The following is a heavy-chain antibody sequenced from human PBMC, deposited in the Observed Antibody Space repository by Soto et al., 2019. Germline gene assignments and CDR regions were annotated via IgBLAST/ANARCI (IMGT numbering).Heavy chain of an antibody. D-gene: IGHD6-19*01. Sequence: EVQLVESGGGLVQPGGSLRLSCAASGFTFSSYRMSWVRQAPGKGLEWVANIKQDGSEKRYVDSVKGRFTISRDNAKNSLFLQMNSLSAEDTAVYYCARGLAVAGYRFEYWGQGTLVTVSS. V-gene: IGHV3-7*01. CDR2: IKQDGSEK. J-gene: IGHJ4*02. CDR1: GFTFSSYR. CDR3: ARGLAVAGYRFEY.